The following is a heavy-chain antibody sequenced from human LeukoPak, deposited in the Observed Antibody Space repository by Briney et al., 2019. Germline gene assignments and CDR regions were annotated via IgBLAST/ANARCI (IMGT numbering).Heavy chain of an antibody. CDR2: INHSGTT. CDR3: ARMIRGVQSHLSWFDS. V-gene: IGHV4-34*01. CDR1: SGSFSDHY. D-gene: IGHD3-10*01. Sequence: PSETLSLTCAVYSGSFSDHYWSWIRQSPGKGLEWIGEINHSGTTNYFPSLKSRATISVDTSKNQFSLKPSSVTAADTAVYYCARMIRGVQSHLSWFDSWGQGTLVTVSS. J-gene: IGHJ5*01.